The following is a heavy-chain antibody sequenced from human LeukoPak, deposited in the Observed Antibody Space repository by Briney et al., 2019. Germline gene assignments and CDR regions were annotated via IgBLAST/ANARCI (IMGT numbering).Heavy chain of an antibody. Sequence: GASVKVSCKASGYTFTSYGISWVRQAPGQGLEWMGWISAYNGNTNYAQKLQGRVTMTTDTSTSTAYMELRSLRSDGTAVYYCASAVRGALAAAGTFQQWLGTAYDYWGQGTLVTVSS. CDR1: GYTFTSYG. CDR2: ISAYNGNT. J-gene: IGHJ4*02. D-gene: IGHD6-13*01. V-gene: IGHV1-18*01. CDR3: ASAVRGALAAAGTFQQWLGTAYDY.